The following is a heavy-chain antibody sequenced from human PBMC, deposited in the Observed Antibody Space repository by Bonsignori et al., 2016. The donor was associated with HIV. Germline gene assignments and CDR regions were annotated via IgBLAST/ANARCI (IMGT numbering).Heavy chain of an antibody. Sequence: QVQLQESGPGLVKPSETLSITCTVSGGSISDYYWSWIRQPPGKGLEWLGHIYYSGATNYNPALRSRVTISVDTSKNQFSLKLTSVTAADAATYYCARTGDGEIFVFDYWGQGTLVSISS. V-gene: IGHV4-59*01. CDR3: ARTGDGEIFVFDY. J-gene: IGHJ4*02. CDR1: GGSISDYY. CDR2: IYYSGAT. D-gene: IGHD4-17*01.